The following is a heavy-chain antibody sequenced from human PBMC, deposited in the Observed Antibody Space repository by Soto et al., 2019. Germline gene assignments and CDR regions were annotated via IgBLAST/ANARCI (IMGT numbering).Heavy chain of an antibody. CDR3: ARAKYGSGRVYYYGMDG. J-gene: IGHJ6*02. V-gene: IGHV4-31*02. CDR2: IYYSGST. D-gene: IGHD3-10*01. Sequence: KPSETLSLTCTVSGGSISSGGYYWSWIRQHPGKGLEWIGYIYYSGSTYYNPSLKSRVTISVDTSKNQFSLKLSSVTAADTAVYYCARAKYGSGRVYYYGMDGWGQGTTVTVSS. CDR1: GGSISSGGYY.